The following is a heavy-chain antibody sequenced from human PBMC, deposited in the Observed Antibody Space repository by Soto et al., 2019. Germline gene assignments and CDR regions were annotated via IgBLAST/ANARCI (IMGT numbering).Heavy chain of an antibody. V-gene: IGHV3-48*02. Sequence: EVQLVESGGGLVQPGGSLRLSCAASGFTFSSYSMNWVRQAPGKGLEWVSYISSSSSTIYYADSVKGRFTISRDNAKNSLYLQMNSLRDEDTAVYYCARVRGSGIYDSSGYYYWSYFVYYYYGMDVWGQGTTVTVSS. CDR3: ARVRGSGIYDSSGYYYWSYFVYYYYGMDV. CDR2: ISSSSSTI. J-gene: IGHJ6*02. D-gene: IGHD3-22*01. CDR1: GFTFSSYS.